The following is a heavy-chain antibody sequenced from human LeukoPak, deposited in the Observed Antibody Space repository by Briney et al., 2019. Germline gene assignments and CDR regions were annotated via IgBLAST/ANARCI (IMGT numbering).Heavy chain of an antibody. CDR2: VSYDGSNK. D-gene: IGHD3-9*01. J-gene: IGHJ4*02. Sequence: PGGSLRLSCAVSGFTFNTYTTHWVRQAPGKGLEWVAVVSYDGSNKYYTDSVMGRFTISRDNSKNTLYLQMNSLRAEDTAVYYCARTSRLRYFDYWGQGTLVTVSS. CDR1: GFTFNTYT. V-gene: IGHV3-30-3*01. CDR3: ARTSRLRYFDY.